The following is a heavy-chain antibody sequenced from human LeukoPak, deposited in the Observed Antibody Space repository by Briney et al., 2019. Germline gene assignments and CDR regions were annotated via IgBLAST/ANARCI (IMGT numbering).Heavy chain of an antibody. V-gene: IGHV1-24*01. CDR3: ARSPMITFGGVYFEAFSY. CDR2: FNPEAGET. CDR1: GYTLTELS. J-gene: IGHJ4*02. D-gene: IGHD3-16*01. Sequence: ASVKVSCKVSGYTLTELSMHWVRQAPGKGLEWMGGFNPEAGETIYAQKFQGRVMITADESTSTAYMELSSLRSEDTAVYYCARSPMITFGGVYFEAFSYWGQGTLVTVSS.